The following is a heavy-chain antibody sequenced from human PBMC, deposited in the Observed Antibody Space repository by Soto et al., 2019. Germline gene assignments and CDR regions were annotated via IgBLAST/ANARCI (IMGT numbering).Heavy chain of an antibody. Sequence: DVQLVESGGGLFQPGGSLRLSCAASGFSFSSYAMSWVRQAPGKGLEWVSAISGSGGSTYYADSVKGRFTISRDNSKNTLYLQMNSLRAEDTAVYYCAKDREYYDFWSGYYTLDYWGQGTLVTVSS. D-gene: IGHD3-3*01. J-gene: IGHJ4*02. V-gene: IGHV3-23*04. CDR3: AKDREYYDFWSGYYTLDY. CDR1: GFSFSSYA. CDR2: ISGSGGST.